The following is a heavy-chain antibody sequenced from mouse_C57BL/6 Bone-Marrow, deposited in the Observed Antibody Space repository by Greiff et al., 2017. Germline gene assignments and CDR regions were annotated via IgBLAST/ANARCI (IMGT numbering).Heavy chain of an antibody. Sequence: VQLQQSGPELVKPGASVKISCKASGYAFSSSWMNWVKQRPGKGLEWIGRIYPGDGDTNYNGKFKGKDTLTADKSSSTAYMQLSSLTSEDSAVYFCARENYYGSKGYWGQGTTLTVSS. CDR1: GYAFSSSW. J-gene: IGHJ2*01. D-gene: IGHD1-1*01. CDR3: ARENYYGSKGY. V-gene: IGHV1-82*01. CDR2: IYPGDGDT.